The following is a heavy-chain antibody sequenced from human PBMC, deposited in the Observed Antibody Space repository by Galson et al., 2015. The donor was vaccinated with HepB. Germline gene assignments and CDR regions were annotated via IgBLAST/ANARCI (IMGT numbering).Heavy chain of an antibody. CDR3: VNQLWEDYPRPH. Sequence: SLRLSCAGSGFTFSHAWMSWVRQAPGKGLEWLGRIKSKPDGGTTDYAAPVKGRFIISRDDSKNTLYLRLNSLKTDDTAVYYCVNQLWEDYPRPHWGLGTLVTVSS. CDR2: IKSKPDGGTT. D-gene: IGHD2-2*01. V-gene: IGHV3-15*01. CDR1: GFTFSHAW. J-gene: IGHJ4*02.